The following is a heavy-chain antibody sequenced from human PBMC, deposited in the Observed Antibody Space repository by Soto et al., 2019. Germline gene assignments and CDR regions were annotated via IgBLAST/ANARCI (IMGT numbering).Heavy chain of an antibody. CDR3: AHSSYDILTGLTYYCHS. CDR2: LYWDDDT. CDR1: GFSLTTTGVG. J-gene: IGHJ4*02. D-gene: IGHD3-9*01. V-gene: IGHV2-5*02. Sequence: QITLKESGPTLVKPTQTLTLTCTFSGFSLTTTGVGVGWIRQPPGKALEWLALLYWDDDTRYSPSLESRLTTTKDTSENQVVLTMTNMDPVDTSTYYCAHSSYDILTGLTYYCHSWGQGTLVTVSS.